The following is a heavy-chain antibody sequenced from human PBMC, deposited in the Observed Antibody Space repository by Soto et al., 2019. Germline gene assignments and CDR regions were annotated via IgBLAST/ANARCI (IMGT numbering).Heavy chain of an antibody. D-gene: IGHD2-2*01. CDR1: GFTFSSYG. Sequence: SLRLSCAASGFTFSSYGMHWVRQAPGKGLEWVAVISYDGSNKYYADSVKGRFTISRDNSKNTLYLQMNSLRAEDTAVYYCAKGVVSSYYFDYWGQGTLVTVSS. V-gene: IGHV3-30*18. J-gene: IGHJ4*02. CDR2: ISYDGSNK. CDR3: AKGVVSSYYFDY.